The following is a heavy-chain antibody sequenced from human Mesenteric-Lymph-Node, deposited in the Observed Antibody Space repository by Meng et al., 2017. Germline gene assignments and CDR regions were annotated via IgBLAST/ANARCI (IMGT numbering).Heavy chain of an antibody. CDR1: GGSISSYY. J-gene: IGHJ6*02. CDR3: ARVQGNYDGSGYSILMDV. D-gene: IGHD3-22*01. CDR2: INYSGST. Sequence: SETLSLTCTASGGSISSYYLSWIRQPPGKGLEWIGYINYSGSTNSNPSLKSRVTISVDTSKNQFSLKLSSVTAADTALYYCARVQGNYDGSGYSILMDVWAQGPSVTVSS. V-gene: IGHV4-59*01.